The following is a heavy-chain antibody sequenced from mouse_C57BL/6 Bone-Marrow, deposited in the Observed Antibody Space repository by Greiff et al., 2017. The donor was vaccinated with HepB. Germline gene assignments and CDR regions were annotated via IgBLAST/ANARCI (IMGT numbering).Heavy chain of an antibody. Sequence: EVMLVESGGGLVQPGGSLKLSCAASGFTFSDYYMYWVRQTPEKRLEWVAYISNGGGSTYYPDTVKGRFTISRDNAKNTLYLQMSRLKSEDTAMYYCARHRIYSAGYYAMDYWGQGTSVTVSS. CDR3: ARHRIYSAGYYAMDY. V-gene: IGHV5-12*01. CDR1: GFTFSDYY. CDR2: ISNGGGST. J-gene: IGHJ4*01. D-gene: IGHD2-1*01.